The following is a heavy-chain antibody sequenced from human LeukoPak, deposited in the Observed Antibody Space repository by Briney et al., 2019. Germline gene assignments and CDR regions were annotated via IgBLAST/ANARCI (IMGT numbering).Heavy chain of an antibody. Sequence: SETLSLTCTVSGGSISGYYWSWIRQHPGKGLEWIGYIYYSGSTYYNPSLKSRVTISVDTSKNQFSLKLSSVTAADTAVYYCARDCGSGSAFDIWGQGTMVTVSS. CDR3: ARDCGSGSAFDI. CDR1: GGSISGYY. D-gene: IGHD3-10*01. J-gene: IGHJ3*02. CDR2: IYYSGST. V-gene: IGHV4-31*03.